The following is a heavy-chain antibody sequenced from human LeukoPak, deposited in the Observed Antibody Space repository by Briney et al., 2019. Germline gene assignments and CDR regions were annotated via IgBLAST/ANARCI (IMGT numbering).Heavy chain of an antibody. D-gene: IGHD3-16*01. Sequence: SETLSLTCTVSGGSVSSGSYYWAWIRQPPGKGLEWIGTIYYNANTYYNPSLWGRVTLSVDTSKTQFSLKLNSVTAADTAVYYCARLWWSYGQFKAHFDSWGQGTLVTVSS. CDR2: IYYNANT. CDR1: GGSVSSGSYY. J-gene: IGHJ5*01. CDR3: ARLWWSYGQFKAHFDS. V-gene: IGHV4-39*01.